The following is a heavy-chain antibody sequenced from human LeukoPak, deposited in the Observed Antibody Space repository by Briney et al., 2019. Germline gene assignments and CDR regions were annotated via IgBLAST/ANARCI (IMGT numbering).Heavy chain of an antibody. V-gene: IGHV3-9*01. J-gene: IGHJ3*02. CDR2: ISWNSGSM. CDR1: GFTFDDYA. D-gene: IGHD2-15*01. Sequence: GGSLRLSCAASGFTFDDYAMHWVRQAPGKGLEWVSGISWNSGSMDYADSVKGRFTISRDNAKNSLYLQMNSLRAEDTALYHCAKHRVLWGPPTPDAFDIWGQGTMVTVSS. CDR3: AKHRVLWGPPTPDAFDI.